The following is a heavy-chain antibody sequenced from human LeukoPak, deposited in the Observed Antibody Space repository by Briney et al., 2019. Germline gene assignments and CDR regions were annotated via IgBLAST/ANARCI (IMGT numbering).Heavy chain of an antibody. D-gene: IGHD6-13*01. CDR2: ISSNGGST. CDR3: SSGSVAAAGTYNY. Sequence: AGSLRLSCAASGYTFSRYAMHWVRQAPGKGLEYVSAISSNGGSTYYANSVKGRFTISRDNSKNTLYLQMASMRAKDMAMYVCSSGSVAAAGTYNYWGQGTLVTVSS. CDR1: GYTFSRYA. J-gene: IGHJ4*01. V-gene: IGHV3-64*01.